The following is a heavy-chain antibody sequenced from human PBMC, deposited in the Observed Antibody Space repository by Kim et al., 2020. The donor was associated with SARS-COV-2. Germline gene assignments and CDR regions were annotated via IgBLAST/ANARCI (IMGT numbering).Heavy chain of an antibody. J-gene: IGHJ6*03. Sequence: AQKFQGRVTITADESTSTAYMELSSLRSEDTAVYYCARAGIAVAGHYMDVWGKGTTVTVSS. V-gene: IGHV1-69*01. D-gene: IGHD6-19*01. CDR3: ARAGIAVAGHYMDV.